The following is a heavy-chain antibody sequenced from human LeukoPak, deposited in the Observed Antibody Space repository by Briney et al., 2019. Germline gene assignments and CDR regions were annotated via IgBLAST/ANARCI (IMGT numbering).Heavy chain of an antibody. V-gene: IGHV4-34*01. Sequence: SETLSLTCAVYGGSFSGYYWSWIRQPPGKGLEWIGEINHSGSTNYNPSLTSRVTISVDTSKNQFSLKLSSVTAADTAVYYCARSQIYDSSGYRYFDYWGQGTLVTVSS. CDR3: ARSQIYDSSGYRYFDY. CDR2: INHSGST. CDR1: GGSFSGYY. J-gene: IGHJ4*02. D-gene: IGHD3-22*01.